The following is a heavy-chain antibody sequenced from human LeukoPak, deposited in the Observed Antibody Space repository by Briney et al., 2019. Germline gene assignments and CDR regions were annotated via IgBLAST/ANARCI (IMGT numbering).Heavy chain of an antibody. Sequence: SVMVSCKASGGTFSSYAISWVRQAPGQGLEWMGGIIPIFGTANYAQKFQGRVTITADESTSTAYMELSSLRSEDTAVYYCARADCSSTSCYTPFDYWGQGTLVTVSS. CDR2: IIPIFGTA. CDR1: GGTFSSYA. J-gene: IGHJ4*02. V-gene: IGHV1-69*13. D-gene: IGHD2-2*02. CDR3: ARADCSSTSCYTPFDY.